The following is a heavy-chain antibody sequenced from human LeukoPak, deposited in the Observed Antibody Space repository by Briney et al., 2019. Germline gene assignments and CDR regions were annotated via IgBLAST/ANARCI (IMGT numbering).Heavy chain of an antibody. J-gene: IGHJ3*02. Sequence: ASVKVSCKASGYTFTTYGITWVRQAPGQGLEWIGWISAYNGDTNYAQKLQGRVTMTTDTSTSTAYMELRSLRSDDTAVYYCARPDYGGNRGAFDIWGQGTMVTVSS. CDR1: GYTFTTYG. CDR2: ISAYNGDT. V-gene: IGHV1-18*01. CDR3: ARPDYGGNRGAFDI. D-gene: IGHD4-23*01.